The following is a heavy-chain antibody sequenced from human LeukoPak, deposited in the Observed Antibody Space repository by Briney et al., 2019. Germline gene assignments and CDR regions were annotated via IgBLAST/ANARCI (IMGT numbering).Heavy chain of an antibody. CDR1: GFTFSSYE. Sequence: GGSLRLYCAASGFTFSSYEMNWVRQAPGRGLEWVSYISSSGRTTYYADSVKGRFTISRDNAKNSLYLQMNSLRAEDTAVYYCARETDSTLFDYWGQGTLVTVSS. CDR2: ISSSGRTT. CDR3: ARETDSTLFDY. V-gene: IGHV3-48*03. D-gene: IGHD2-2*01. J-gene: IGHJ4*02.